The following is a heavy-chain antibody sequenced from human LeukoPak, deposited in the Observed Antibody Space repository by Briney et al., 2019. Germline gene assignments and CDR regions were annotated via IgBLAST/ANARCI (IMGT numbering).Heavy chain of an antibody. CDR2: ISAYNGNT. D-gene: IGHD3-22*01. CDR3: ARSGYYFVGFDY. Sequence: ASVKVSCKASGYSFTEYGINWVRQAPGQGLEWMGWISAYNGNTNFAPKFQDRVIMTTDTSTSTAYMELRSLRSVDTAVYFCARSGYYFVGFDYWGQGTLVTVSS. J-gene: IGHJ4*02. V-gene: IGHV1-18*04. CDR1: GYSFTEYG.